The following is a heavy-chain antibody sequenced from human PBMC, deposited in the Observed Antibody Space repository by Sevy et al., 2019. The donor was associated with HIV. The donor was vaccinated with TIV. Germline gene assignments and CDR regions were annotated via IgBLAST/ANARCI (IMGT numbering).Heavy chain of an antibody. V-gene: IGHV3-21*01. CDR2: ISSSSSYI. CDR1: GFTFSSYS. J-gene: IGHJ3*02. CDR3: ARDGGGSIAFDI. D-gene: IGHD3-10*01. Sequence: GGSLRLSCAASGFTFSSYSMNWVCQAPGKGLEWVSSISSSSSYIYYADSVKGRFTISRDNAKNSLYLQMNSLRAEDTAVYYCARDGGGSIAFDIWGQGTMVTVSS.